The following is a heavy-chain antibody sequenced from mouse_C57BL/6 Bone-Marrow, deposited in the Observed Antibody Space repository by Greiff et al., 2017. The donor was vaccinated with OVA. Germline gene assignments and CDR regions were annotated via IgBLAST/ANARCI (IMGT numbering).Heavy chain of an antibody. Sequence: QVQLQQSGPELVKPGASVKISCKASGYAFSSSWMNWVKQRPGKGLEWIGRIYPGDGDTNYNGKFKGKATLTADKSSSTAYMQLSSLTSEDSAVYFCARRDYDLDYWGQGTTLTVSS. CDR2: IYPGDGDT. CDR1: GYAFSSSW. CDR3: ARRDYDLDY. J-gene: IGHJ2*01. V-gene: IGHV1-82*01. D-gene: IGHD2-4*01.